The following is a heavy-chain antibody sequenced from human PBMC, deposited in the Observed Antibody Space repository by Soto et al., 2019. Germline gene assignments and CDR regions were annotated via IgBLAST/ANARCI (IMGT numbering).Heavy chain of an antibody. D-gene: IGHD3-22*01. CDR2: IIPIFGTA. CDR1: GGTFSSYA. J-gene: IGHJ4*02. Sequence: SVKVSCKASGGTFSSYAISWVRQAPGQGLEWMGGIIPIFGTANYAQKFQGRVTITADESTSTAYMELSSLRSEDTAVYYCARDRYDSSGYYSSGPHFDYWGQGTLVTVSS. CDR3: ARDRYDSSGYYSSGPHFDY. V-gene: IGHV1-69*13.